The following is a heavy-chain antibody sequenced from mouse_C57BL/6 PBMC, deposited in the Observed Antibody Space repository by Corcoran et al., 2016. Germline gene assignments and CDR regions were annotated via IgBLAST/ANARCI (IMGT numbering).Heavy chain of an antibody. D-gene: IGHD1-1*01. V-gene: IGHV1-18*01. Sequence: EVQLQQSGPELVKPGASVKIPCKASGYTFTDYNMDWVKQNHGKSLEWIGDINPNNGGTIYNQKFKGKATLTVDKSSSKAYMELRSLTSEDTAVYYCARRGYYGSYEGFAYWGQGTLVTVSA. J-gene: IGHJ3*01. CDR3: ARRGYYGSYEGFAY. CDR2: INPNNGGT. CDR1: GYTFTDYN.